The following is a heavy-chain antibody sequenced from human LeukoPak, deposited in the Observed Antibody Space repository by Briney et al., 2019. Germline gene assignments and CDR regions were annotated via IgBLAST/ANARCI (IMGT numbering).Heavy chain of an antibody. J-gene: IGHJ4*02. D-gene: IGHD2-2*01. V-gene: IGHV3-21*01. CDR2: ISSSSSYI. CDR3: ARVAGDIVVVPAASDY. CDR1: GFTFSSYS. Sequence: GGSLRLSCAASGFTFSSYSMNWVRQAPGKGLEWVSSISSSSSYIYYADSVKGRFTISRDNAKNSLYLQMNSLRAEDTAVYYCARVAGDIVVVPAASDYWGQGTLVTVSS.